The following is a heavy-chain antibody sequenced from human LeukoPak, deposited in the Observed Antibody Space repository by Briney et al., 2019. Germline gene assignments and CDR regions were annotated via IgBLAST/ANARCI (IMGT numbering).Heavy chain of an antibody. D-gene: IGHD3-22*01. J-gene: IGHJ4*02. V-gene: IGHV3-23*01. CDR1: GFTFSTSA. CDR2: ISGSGGST. Sequence: PGGSLRLSCAASGFTFSTSAMSWVRQAPGKGLEWVSAISGSGGSTYYADSVKGRFTISRDNSKNTLYLQMNSLRAEDTAVYYCARATYYYDSSGYYSHQLYYFDYWGQGTLVTVSS. CDR3: ARATYYYDSSGYYSHQLYYFDY.